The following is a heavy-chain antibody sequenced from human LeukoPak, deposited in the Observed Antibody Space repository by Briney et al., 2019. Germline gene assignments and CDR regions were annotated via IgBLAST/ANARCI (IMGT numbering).Heavy chain of an antibody. V-gene: IGHV4-39*01. CDR1: GGAVTGSTYY. D-gene: IGHD3-22*01. CDR2: MYYSGST. J-gene: IGHJ4*02. CDR3: ARHYYDNTGYYYLDY. Sequence: SETLSLTCNVSGGAVTGSTYYWSWIRQPPGKGLEWIGSMYYSGSTYYNPSLKSGVTISVNTSKNQFSLKLTSVTAADTATYYCARHYYDNTGYYYLDYWGQGTLVTVSS.